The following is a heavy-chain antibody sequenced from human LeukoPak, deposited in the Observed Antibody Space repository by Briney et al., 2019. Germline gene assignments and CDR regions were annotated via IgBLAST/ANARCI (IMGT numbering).Heavy chain of an antibody. CDR3: ARDRNPGYGSSSWYWVQWFDP. D-gene: IGHD6-13*01. CDR2: ISAYNGNT. CDR1: GYTFTSYG. V-gene: IGHV1-18*01. Sequence: ASVKVSCKASGYTFTSYGIGWVRQAPGQGLEWMGWISAYNGNTNYAQKLQGRVTMTTDTSTSTAYMELRSLRSDDTAVYYCARDRNPGYGSSSWYWVQWFDPWGQGTLVTVSS. J-gene: IGHJ5*02.